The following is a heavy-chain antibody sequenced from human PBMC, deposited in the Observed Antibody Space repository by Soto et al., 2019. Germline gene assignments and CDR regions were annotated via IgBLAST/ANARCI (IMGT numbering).Heavy chain of an antibody. J-gene: IGHJ6*02. V-gene: IGHV1-18*01. Sequence: ASVEVSCKASGYTFTSYGISWVRQAPGQGLEWMGWISAYNGNTNCAQKLQGRVTMTTDTSTSTAYMELRSLRSDDTAVYYCARQKYGTDIMDTNNYYYGMDVWGQGTTVTVSS. CDR1: GYTFTSYG. D-gene: IGHD5-12*01. CDR3: ARQKYGTDIMDTNNYYYGMDV. CDR2: ISAYNGNT.